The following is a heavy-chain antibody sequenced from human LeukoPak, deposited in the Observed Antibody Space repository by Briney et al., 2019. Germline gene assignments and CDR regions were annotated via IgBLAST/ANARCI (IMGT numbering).Heavy chain of an antibody. V-gene: IGHV3-30-3*01. J-gene: IGHJ4*02. CDR2: ISYDGSNK. CDR3: ARDAYIVLMVYAMDY. D-gene: IGHD2-8*01. Sequence: GGSLRLSCAASGFTFSSYAMHWVRQAPGEGLAWVALISYDGSNKYYADSVKGRFTISRDNSKNTLYLQMNSLRAEDTAVYYCARDAYIVLMVYAMDYWGQGTLVTVSS. CDR1: GFTFSSYA.